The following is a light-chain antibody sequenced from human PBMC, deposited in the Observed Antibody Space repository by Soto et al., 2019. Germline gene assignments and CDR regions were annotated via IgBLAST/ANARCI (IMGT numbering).Light chain of an antibody. CDR1: QSVSRN. J-gene: IGKJ2*01. CDR2: GAS. Sequence: EVVLTQSPATLSVSPGDRANISCRASQSVSRNLAWYQQKPGQAPRLLIYGASTRATGVPARFSGSGSATEFTLSVSSLQSEDVAVYYCQHYGDWPPETFGQGTKL. CDR3: QHYGDWPPET. V-gene: IGKV3-15*01.